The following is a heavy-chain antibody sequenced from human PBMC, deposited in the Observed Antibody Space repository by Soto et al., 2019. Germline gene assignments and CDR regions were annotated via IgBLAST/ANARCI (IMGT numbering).Heavy chain of an antibody. CDR2: IIPILGIA. CDR3: ALSSNYDFSLMDV. D-gene: IGHD3-3*01. CDR1: GGSFSSYT. V-gene: IGHV1-69*02. Sequence: GASVKVSCKASGGSFSSYTISWVRQAPGQGLEWMGRIIPILGIANYAQKFQSRVTLTRDTSTSTVYMEVSSLRFEDTAVYYCALSSNYDFSLMDVWGKGTTVTVSS. J-gene: IGHJ6*03.